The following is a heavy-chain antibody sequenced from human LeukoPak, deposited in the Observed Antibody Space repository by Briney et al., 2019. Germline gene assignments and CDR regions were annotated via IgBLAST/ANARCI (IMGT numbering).Heavy chain of an antibody. D-gene: IGHD6-19*01. CDR2: IGTSSTTI. V-gene: IGHV3-48*01. CDR3: AKDRGSGWYLYFDY. J-gene: IGHJ4*02. Sequence: GGSLRLSCAASGFTFSSYTMNWVRQPPGKGLEWVSNIGTSSTTIYYADSVKGRFTISRDNSKNTLYLQMNSLRAEDTALYYCAKDRGSGWYLYFDYWGQGTLVTVSS. CDR1: GFTFSSYT.